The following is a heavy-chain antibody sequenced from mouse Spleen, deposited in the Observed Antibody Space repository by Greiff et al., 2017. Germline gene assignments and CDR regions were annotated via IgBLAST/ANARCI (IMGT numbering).Heavy chain of an antibody. CDR1: GFTFSSYA. J-gene: IGHJ4*01. Sequence: EVMLVESGGGLVKPGGSLKLSCAASGFTFSSYAMSWVRQTPEKRLEWVATISSGGSYTYYPDSVKGRFTISRDNAKNTLYLQMSSLRSEDTAMYYCARQKDYAMDYWGQGTSVTVSS. CDR2: ISSGGSYT. CDR3: ARQKDYAMDY. V-gene: IGHV5-9-1*01.